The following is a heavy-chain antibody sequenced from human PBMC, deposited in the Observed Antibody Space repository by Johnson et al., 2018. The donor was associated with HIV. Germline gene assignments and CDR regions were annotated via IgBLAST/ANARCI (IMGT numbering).Heavy chain of an antibody. CDR3: ATGFGPAFDI. V-gene: IGHV3-15*01. CDR2: IKSKTDGGTT. CDR1: GFTFSNYA. J-gene: IGHJ3*02. Sequence: EVQLVESGGGVVQPGRSLRLSCAASGFTFSNYAIHWVRQAPGKGLEWVGRIKSKTDGGTTDHAAPVKGRFSISRDDSKNTLYLQMNSLKTEDTAVYYCATGFGPAFDIWGQGTMVTVSA. D-gene: IGHD3-16*01.